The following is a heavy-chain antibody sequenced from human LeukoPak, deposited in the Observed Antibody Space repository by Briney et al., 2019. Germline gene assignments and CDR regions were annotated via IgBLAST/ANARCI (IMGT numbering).Heavy chain of an antibody. V-gene: IGHV1-2*02. CDR1: GYTFGDYY. D-gene: IGHD1/OR15-1a*01. J-gene: IGHJ4*02. CDR3: ARGGLYDWNIDY. CDR2: INPNTGGT. Sequence: ASVKVSCKASGYTFGDYYMHWVRQAPGQGLEWMGWINPNTGGTNYAQKFQGRVTMTRDTSISTGYVELSRLRSDDTAVYYCARGGLYDWNIDYWGQGSLVTVSS.